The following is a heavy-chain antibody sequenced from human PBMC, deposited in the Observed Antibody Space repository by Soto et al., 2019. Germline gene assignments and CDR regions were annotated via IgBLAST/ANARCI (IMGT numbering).Heavy chain of an antibody. V-gene: IGHV3-48*02. CDR1: GFTFRVYS. D-gene: IGHD6-19*01. Sequence: EVQLVESGGGLVQPGGSLGLSCSASGFTFRVYSMNWVRQARGKGLEWVSYITSDERTIHYADSVKGRFTISRDNAKNSVYLQMTSLRDEDTAVYYCARSVEGHFDFWGQGILVTVSS. CDR3: ARSVEGHFDF. CDR2: ITSDERTI. J-gene: IGHJ4*01.